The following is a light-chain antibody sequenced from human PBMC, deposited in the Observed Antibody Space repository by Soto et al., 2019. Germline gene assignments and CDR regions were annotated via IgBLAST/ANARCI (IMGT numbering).Light chain of an antibody. J-gene: IGKJ1*01. CDR2: KAS. V-gene: IGKV1-5*03. Sequence: IQMSPYPSTLTACVGDRVTTTSLASQTISSWLAWYQQKPGKAPKLLIYKASTLKSGVPSRFSGSGSGTDFTLTISSLQPEDFATYYCQQCHSTPRTFGQGTKVDI. CDR1: QTISSW. CDR3: QQCHSTPRT.